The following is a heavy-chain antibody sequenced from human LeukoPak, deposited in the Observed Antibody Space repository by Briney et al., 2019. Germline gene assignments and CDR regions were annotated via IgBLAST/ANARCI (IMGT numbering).Heavy chain of an antibody. CDR3: ARKSTMIALDAFDI. CDR1: GGSISSGGYY. CDR2: IYHSGST. V-gene: IGHV4-30-2*01. D-gene: IGHD3-22*01. Sequence: SETLSLTCTVSGGSISSGGYYWSWIRQPPGKGLEWIGYIYHSGSTYYNPSLKSRVTISVDRSKNQFSLKLSSVTAADTAVYYCARKSTMIALDAFDIWGQGTMVTVSS. J-gene: IGHJ3*02.